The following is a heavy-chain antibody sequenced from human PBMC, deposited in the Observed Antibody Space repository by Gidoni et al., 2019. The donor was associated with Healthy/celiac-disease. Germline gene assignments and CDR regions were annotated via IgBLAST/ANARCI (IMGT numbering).Heavy chain of an antibody. CDR3: ARDGIAAAGSLDY. V-gene: IGHV3-53*01. CDR2: IYSGGST. D-gene: IGHD6-13*01. CDR1: GFTVSSNY. Sequence: EVQLVESGGGLTQPGGSLRLSCAASGFTVSSNYMSWVRQAPGKGLEWVSVIYSGGSTYYADSVKGRFTISRDNSKNTLYLQMNSLRAEDTAVYYCARDGIAAAGSLDYWGQGTLVTVSS. J-gene: IGHJ4*02.